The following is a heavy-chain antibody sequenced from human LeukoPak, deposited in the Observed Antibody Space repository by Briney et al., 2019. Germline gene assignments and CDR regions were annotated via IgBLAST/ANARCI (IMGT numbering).Heavy chain of an antibody. Sequence: SETLSLTCAVSGGSISVNKWWTWVRQSPGKGLEWIGEIYHSGSTMYNPSLKSRVTISVDKSKNQFSLYLSSVTAADTAVYYCARHGSSGWDWGQGTLVTVSS. V-gene: IGHV4-4*02. CDR2: IYHSGST. CDR1: GGSISVNKW. J-gene: IGHJ1*01. CDR3: ARHGSSGWD. D-gene: IGHD6-19*01.